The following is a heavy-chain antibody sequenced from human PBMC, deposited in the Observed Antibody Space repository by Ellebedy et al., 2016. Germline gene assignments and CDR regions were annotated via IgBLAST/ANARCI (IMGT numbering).Heavy chain of an antibody. CDR3: ARDAYCGGDCFLYFQH. D-gene: IGHD2-21*02. V-gene: IGHV1-2*04. J-gene: IGHJ1*01. Sequence: ASVKVSXKASGYTFTGYYMHWVRQAPGQGLEWMGWINPNSGGTNYAQKFQGWVTMTRDTSISTAYMELSRLRSDDTAVYYCARDAYCGGDCFLYFQHWGQGTLVTVSS. CDR1: GYTFTGYY. CDR2: INPNSGGT.